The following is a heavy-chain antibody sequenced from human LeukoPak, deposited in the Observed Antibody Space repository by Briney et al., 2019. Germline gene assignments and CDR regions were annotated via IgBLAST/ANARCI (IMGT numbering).Heavy chain of an antibody. CDR1: GFTFSSHA. D-gene: IGHD2-2*01. CDR2: ISDSGVST. CDR3: AKLLSGYCSRTSCLNWFDP. J-gene: IGHJ5*02. Sequence: GGSLRLSCAASGFTFSSHAMSWVRQAAGKGLEWVSTISDSGVSTYYADSVKGRFTISRDNSKNKLYLRMNSLRAEDTAVYYCAKLLSGYCSRTSCLNWFDPWGQGTLVTVSS. V-gene: IGHV3-23*01.